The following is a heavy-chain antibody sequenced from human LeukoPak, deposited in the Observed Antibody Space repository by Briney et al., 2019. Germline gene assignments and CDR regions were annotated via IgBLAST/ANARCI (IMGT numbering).Heavy chain of an antibody. J-gene: IGHJ4*02. CDR3: TSGWHELGYFDS. CDR2: ISSGSSYI. D-gene: IGHD6-19*01. CDR1: GFTFSTYS. V-gene: IGHV3-21*04. Sequence: GGSLRLSCAASGFTFSTYSMNWVRQAPGKGLEWVSSISSGSSYIYYADSVKGRFTISRDNAKNSLYLQMNSLRAEDTAVYYCTSGWHELGYFDSWGQGTLVTVSS.